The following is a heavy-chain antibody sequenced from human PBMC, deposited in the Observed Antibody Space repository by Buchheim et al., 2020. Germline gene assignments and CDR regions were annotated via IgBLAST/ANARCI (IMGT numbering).Heavy chain of an antibody. CDR3: AAAGLQLNWFDP. CDR2: IYYSGST. CDR1: GGSISSGGDY. Sequence: QVQLQESGPGLVKPSETLSLTCTVSGGSISSGGDYWNWIRQYPGKGLEWIGYIYYSGSTYYNPSLKSRVTMSIDTSKNQFSLKLNSVTVADTAIYYCAAAGLQLNWFDPWGQGTL. D-gene: IGHD1-1*01. J-gene: IGHJ5*02. V-gene: IGHV4-31*03.